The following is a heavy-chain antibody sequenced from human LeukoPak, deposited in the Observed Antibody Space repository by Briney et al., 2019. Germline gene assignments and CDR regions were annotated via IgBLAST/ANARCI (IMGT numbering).Heavy chain of an antibody. CDR3: ARAGAYNGYDSPFDY. Sequence: PSETLSLTYTVSGDSISSYYWSWIRQPPGKGLEWVGYIYYSGSTNYNPSLKSRVTISVDTPKNQFSLRLSSVTAADTAVYYCARAGAYNGYDSPFDYWGQGTRVTVSS. CDR1: GDSISSYY. D-gene: IGHD5-12*01. CDR2: IYYSGST. V-gene: IGHV4-59*01. J-gene: IGHJ4*02.